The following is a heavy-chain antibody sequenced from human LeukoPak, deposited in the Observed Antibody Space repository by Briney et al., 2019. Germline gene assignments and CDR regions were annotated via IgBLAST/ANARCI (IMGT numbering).Heavy chain of an antibody. Sequence: SETLSLTCTVSGGSISSYYGSWIRHPPGGGRECLGHIYYSGSTNYNPPRKSGVPISEDTSRSQFSLKVSSVTAADTAVNSCARQSSGRSYGSGSSPLYYLDYWGQGILVTVSS. CDR1: GGSISSYY. D-gene: IGHD3-10*01. J-gene: IGHJ4*02. V-gene: IGHV4-59*08. CDR2: IYYSGST. CDR3: ARQSSGRSYGSGSSPLYYLDY.